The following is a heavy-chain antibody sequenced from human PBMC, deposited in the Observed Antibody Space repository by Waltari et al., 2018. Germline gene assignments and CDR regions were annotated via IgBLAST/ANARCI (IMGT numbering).Heavy chain of an antibody. CDR2: IIPMLGVP. D-gene: IGHD1-1*01. CDR3: ATKRGWVQSPFDY. CDR1: GGTFSSYA. J-gene: IGHJ4*02. V-gene: IGHV1-69*10. Sequence: QVQLVQSGAEVKKPGSSVKVSCKASGGTFSSYAIYWVRQAPGQGLEWMGGIIPMLGVPNYAQKFQGRVTITTDKSTSTAYMELSSLRSEDTAVYYCATKRGWVQSPFDYWGQGTLVTVSS.